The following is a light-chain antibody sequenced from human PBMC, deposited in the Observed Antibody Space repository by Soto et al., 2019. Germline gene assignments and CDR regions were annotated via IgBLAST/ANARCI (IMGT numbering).Light chain of an antibody. Sequence: DIQMTQSPSSLSASVGDRVTITCRASQTIRRYLNWYQQKPGKAPKLLVYAASSLQSGVPSRFSGSGSGTECTLTISSLQPEDFATYYCQQYSTTPYTFGQGTKVEIK. J-gene: IGKJ2*01. CDR2: AAS. CDR1: QTIRRY. CDR3: QQYSTTPYT. V-gene: IGKV1-39*01.